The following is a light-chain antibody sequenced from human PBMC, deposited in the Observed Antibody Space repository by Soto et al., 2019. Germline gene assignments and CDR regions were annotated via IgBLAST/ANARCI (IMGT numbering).Light chain of an antibody. CDR1: QSVSNL. V-gene: IGKV3-11*01. CDR3: QQRSNWLIT. CDR2: DAS. J-gene: IGKJ5*01. Sequence: EIVLTQSPATLSLSPGERATLSCRASQSVSNLLAWYQQKPGQAPRLLIYDASNRATGIPARFSGSGSGTDFTLAISGLETEDFAVYYCQQRSNWLITFGQGTRLEI.